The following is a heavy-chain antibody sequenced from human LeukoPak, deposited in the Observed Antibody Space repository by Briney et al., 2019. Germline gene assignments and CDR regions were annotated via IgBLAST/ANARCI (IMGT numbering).Heavy chain of an antibody. D-gene: IGHD2-21*01. Sequence: PGGSLRLSCAASGFTFSTYSMNWVRQAPGKGLEWVSSISSGSRYIYYADSVKGRFTISRDNAKNSLYLQMNSLRAEDTAVYYCARDQGGALDYWGQGTLVTVSS. CDR3: ARDQGGALDY. J-gene: IGHJ4*02. CDR2: ISSGSRYI. CDR1: GFTFSTYS. V-gene: IGHV3-21*01.